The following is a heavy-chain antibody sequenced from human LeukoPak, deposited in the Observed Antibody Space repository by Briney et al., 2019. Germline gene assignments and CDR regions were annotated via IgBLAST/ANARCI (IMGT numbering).Heavy chain of an antibody. CDR3: AREERLIAATGRGAFDY. V-gene: IGHV1-8*01. CDR1: GYTFTIYD. J-gene: IGHJ4*02. D-gene: IGHD6-13*01. CDR2: MHPNSGNT. Sequence: ASVNVSCTASGYTFTIYDINWVRQATGQGLEWMGWMHPNSGNTGYAQKFQGRVTMTRNTSISTAYMELSSLRSEDTAVYYCAREERLIAATGRGAFDYWGQGTLVTVSS.